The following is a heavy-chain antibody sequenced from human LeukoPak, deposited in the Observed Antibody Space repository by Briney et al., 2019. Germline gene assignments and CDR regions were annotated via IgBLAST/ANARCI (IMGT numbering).Heavy chain of an antibody. CDR1: GGSFSGYY. CDR3: AREGRPFISGFDP. V-gene: IGHV4-34*01. CDR2: INHSGST. Sequence: SETLSLTCAVYGGSFSGYYWSWIRQLPGKGLEWIGEINHSGSTNYNPSLKSRVTISVDTSKNQFSLKLSSVTAADTAVYYCAREGRPFISGFDPWGQGTLVTVSS. D-gene: IGHD3-3*02. J-gene: IGHJ5*02.